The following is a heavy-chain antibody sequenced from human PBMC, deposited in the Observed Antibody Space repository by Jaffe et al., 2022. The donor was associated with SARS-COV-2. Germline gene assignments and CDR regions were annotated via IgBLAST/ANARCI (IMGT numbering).Heavy chain of an antibody. Sequence: QVQLVQSGAEVKKPGASVKVSCKASGYTFTSYYMHWVRQAPGQGLEWMGIINPSGGSTSYAQKFQGRVTMTRDTSTSTVYMELSSLRSEDTAVYYCARLDDGSGSYYNEDAFDIWGQGTMVTVSS. CDR2: INPSGGST. CDR1: GYTFTSYY. J-gene: IGHJ3*02. CDR3: ARLDDGSGSYYNEDAFDI. V-gene: IGHV1-46*01. D-gene: IGHD3-10*01.